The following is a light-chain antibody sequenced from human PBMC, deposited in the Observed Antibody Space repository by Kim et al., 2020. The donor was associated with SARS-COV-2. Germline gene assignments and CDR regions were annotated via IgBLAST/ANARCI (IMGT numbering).Light chain of an antibody. CDR2: DAS. Sequence: EIVLTQSPATLSLFPGERATLSCRASQSVSSYLAWYQQKPGQAPRLLIYDASNRATGIPARFSGSGSGTDFTLTLSSLEPEDFAVFHCQQRTNWPRYTFGQGTKLDI. V-gene: IGKV3-11*01. CDR3: QQRTNWPRYT. J-gene: IGKJ2*01. CDR1: QSVSSY.